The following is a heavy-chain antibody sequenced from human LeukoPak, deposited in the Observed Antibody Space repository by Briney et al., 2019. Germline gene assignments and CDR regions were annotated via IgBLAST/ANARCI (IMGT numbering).Heavy chain of an antibody. CDR3: GRIASGGKSKDY. J-gene: IGHJ4*02. Sequence: GGSLRLSCAASGVSVSSDYMNWVRQAPGKGLEWVSIIYSSGITYYADSVKGRFTIARDNSKNTLFLQMNSLRAEDTAVYYCGRIASGGKSKDYCGQASLVTVSS. CDR1: GVSVSSDY. D-gene: IGHD2-15*01. V-gene: IGHV3-53*01. CDR2: IYSSGIT.